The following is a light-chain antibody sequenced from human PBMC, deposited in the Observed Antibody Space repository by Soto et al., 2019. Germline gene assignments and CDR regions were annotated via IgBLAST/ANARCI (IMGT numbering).Light chain of an antibody. V-gene: IGLV2-14*01. Sequence: QSALTQPASVSGSPGQSITISCTGTSSDVGGYNYVSWYQQHPGKAPQLMIYEVTNRPSGVSSRFSGSKSGNTASLTISGLQAEDEADYYCSSYTIRGTSYGVFGGGTKLTVL. J-gene: IGLJ3*02. CDR1: SSDVGGYNY. CDR2: EVT. CDR3: SSYTIRGTSYGV.